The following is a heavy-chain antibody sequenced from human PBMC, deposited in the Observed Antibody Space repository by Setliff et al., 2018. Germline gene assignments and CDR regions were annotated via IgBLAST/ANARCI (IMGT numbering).Heavy chain of an antibody. CDR1: GGTFSDYH. J-gene: IGHJ4*02. V-gene: IGHV4-34*01. CDR3: ARGRNIAARLLDS. Sequence: KTAETLSLTCADYGGTFSDYHWTWIRQSPEKGLEWIGEINHRGSTNYNPSLKSRVTISIDTSKDQFSLKLISMTAADTAVYYCARGRNIAARLLDSWGQGTLVTVSS. CDR2: INHRGST. D-gene: IGHD6-6*01.